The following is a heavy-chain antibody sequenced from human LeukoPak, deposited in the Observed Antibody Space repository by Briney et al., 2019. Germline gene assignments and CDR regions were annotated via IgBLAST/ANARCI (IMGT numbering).Heavy chain of an antibody. CDR2: ISYDGSNK. V-gene: IGHV3-30-3*01. CDR3: ARDSSSGWYYFDY. CDR1: GFTFSSYA. J-gene: IGHJ4*02. D-gene: IGHD6-19*01. Sequence: GASLRLSCAASGFTFSSYAMSWVRQAPGKGLEWVAVISYDGSNKYYADSVKGRFTISRDNSKNTLYLQMNSLRAEDTAVYYCARDSSSGWYYFDYWGQGTLVTVSS.